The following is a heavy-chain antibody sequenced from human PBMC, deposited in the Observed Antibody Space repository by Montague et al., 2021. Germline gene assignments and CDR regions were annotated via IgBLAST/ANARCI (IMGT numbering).Heavy chain of an antibody. CDR2: IFYSGNT. CDR1: GGSISSGGYY. V-gene: IGHV4-31*03. CDR3: ARHVIGNYGMDV. Sequence: TLSLTCTVSGGSISSGGYYWSWIRQLPGKGLEWIGYIFYSGNTYYNPSLKSRVTISVDTSENQFSLKLSSVTAADTAVYYCARHVIGNYGMDVWGQGTRVTVSS. D-gene: IGHD3-16*02. J-gene: IGHJ6*02.